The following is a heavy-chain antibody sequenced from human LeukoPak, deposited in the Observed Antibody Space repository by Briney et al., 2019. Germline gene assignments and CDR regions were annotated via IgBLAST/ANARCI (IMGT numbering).Heavy chain of an antibody. CDR3: ARAVGYCSGGSCYFRVDYYYYYMDV. J-gene: IGHJ6*03. D-gene: IGHD2-15*01. Sequence: PSETLSLTCTVSGGSISSYYWSWIRQPPGKGLEWIGYIYYSGSTNYNPSLKSRVTISVDTSKNQFSLKLSSVTAADTAVYYCARAVGYCSGGSCYFRVDYYYYYMDVWGKGTTVTVSS. CDR1: GGSISSYY. V-gene: IGHV4-59*01. CDR2: IYYSGST.